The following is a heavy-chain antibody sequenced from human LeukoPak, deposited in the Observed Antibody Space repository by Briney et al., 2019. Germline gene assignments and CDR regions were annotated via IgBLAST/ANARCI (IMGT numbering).Heavy chain of an antibody. Sequence: GGSLRLSCAASGFTFSNAWMSWVRQAPGKGLEWVGRIKSKTDGGTTDYAAPVKGRFTTSRDDSKNTLYLQMNSLKTEDTAVYYCTTAPSLTDAFDIWGQGTMVTVSS. CDR2: IKSKTDGGTT. J-gene: IGHJ3*02. CDR3: TTAPSLTDAFDI. CDR1: GFTFSNAW. V-gene: IGHV3-15*01.